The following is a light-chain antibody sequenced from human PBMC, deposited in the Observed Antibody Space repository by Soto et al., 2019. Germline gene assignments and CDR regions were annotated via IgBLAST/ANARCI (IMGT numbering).Light chain of an antibody. Sequence: EILLTQSPGTLSLYPGERATLSCRASQSVSSSSYLAWYQQKPGQAPRLLIYGASSRATGIPDRFSGSGSATDFTLTISRLEPEDFAVYYCRQYGSSPSYTFGQGTKLEIK. V-gene: IGKV3-20*01. CDR3: RQYGSSPSYT. CDR2: GAS. CDR1: QSVSSSSY. J-gene: IGKJ2*01.